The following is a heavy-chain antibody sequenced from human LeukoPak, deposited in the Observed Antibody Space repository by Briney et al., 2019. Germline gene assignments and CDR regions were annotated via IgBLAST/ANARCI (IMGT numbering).Heavy chain of an antibody. CDR2: INHSGST. CDR1: GGSLSGYY. CDR3: ARHRRPFYGSGSFASYYYMDV. Sequence: PSETLSLTCAVYGGSLSGYYWSWIRQPPGKGLEWIGEINHSGSTNYNPSLKSRVTISVDTSKNQFSLKLSSVTAADTAVYYCARHRRPFYGSGSFASYYYMDVWGKGTTVTVFS. J-gene: IGHJ6*03. D-gene: IGHD3-10*01. V-gene: IGHV4-34*01.